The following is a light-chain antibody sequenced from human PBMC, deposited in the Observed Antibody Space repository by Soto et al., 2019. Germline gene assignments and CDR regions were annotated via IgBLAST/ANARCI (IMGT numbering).Light chain of an antibody. V-gene: IGLV2-14*01. Sequence: QSALTQPASVSGSPGQSITISCTGTSSDVGGYNYVSWYQQHPGKAPKLMIYDVSNRPSGVSNRFSGSKSGNTASLTISGRQAEDEADYYCSSYTRSSTLVVFGGGTKLTVL. CDR1: SSDVGGYNY. CDR3: SSYTRSSTLVV. CDR2: DVS. J-gene: IGLJ2*01.